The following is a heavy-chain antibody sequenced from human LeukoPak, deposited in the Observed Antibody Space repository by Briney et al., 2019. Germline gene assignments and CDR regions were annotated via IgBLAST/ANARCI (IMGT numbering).Heavy chain of an antibody. J-gene: IGHJ2*01. CDR3: TRRPFGGNTSPYWYFDT. V-gene: IGHV3-73*01. CDR2: IRNKPNNYAT. Sequence: GGSLRLSCAASGFTFTDSAMHWVRQASGKGLEWVGRIRNKPNNYATAYAASVKGRFTISRDDSKNTAFPQMNSLETEDTAVYYCTRRPFGGNTSPYWYFDTWGRGTLVTVSS. CDR1: GFTFTDSA. D-gene: IGHD4-23*01.